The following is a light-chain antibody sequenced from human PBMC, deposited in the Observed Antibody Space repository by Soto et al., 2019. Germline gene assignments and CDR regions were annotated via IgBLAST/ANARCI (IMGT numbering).Light chain of an antibody. CDR3: PSYDNSLNHVV. CDR1: SSNIGSFYD. Sequence: QSVLTQPPSVSGAPGQRVTIPCTGSSSNIGSFYDVHWYQQLPGTVPKLLIYGDNNRPSGVPDRFSGSKSGTAASLAITGLQAEDEADYYCPSYDNSLNHVVFGGGTKVTVL. V-gene: IGLV1-40*01. J-gene: IGLJ2*01. CDR2: GDN.